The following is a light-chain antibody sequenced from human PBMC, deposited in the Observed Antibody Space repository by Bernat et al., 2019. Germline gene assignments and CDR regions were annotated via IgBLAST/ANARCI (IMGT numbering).Light chain of an antibody. J-gene: IGKJ2*01. V-gene: IGKV1-5*03. Sequence: DIQMTQSPSTLSASVGDRVTITCRASQSISSWLAWYQQKPGKAPKLLIYKASTLESGVPSGFSGSGSGTEFTLTISSLQPYDFVTYYCQQYNSYPYTFGQGTKLEIK. CDR1: QSISSW. CDR2: KAS. CDR3: QQYNSYPYT.